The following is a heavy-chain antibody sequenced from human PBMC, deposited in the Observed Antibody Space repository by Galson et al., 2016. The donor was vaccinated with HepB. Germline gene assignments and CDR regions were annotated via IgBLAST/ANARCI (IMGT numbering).Heavy chain of an antibody. CDR1: GFTYSSYS. Sequence: SLRLSCAASGFTYSSYSMSWVRQAPGKGLEWVSTISSSSSYIYYADSVKGRFTISRDNAKNSLYLQMSSLRAEDTAVYYCARAVSWDYGDYAGYWGQGTLVTVSS. CDR2: ISSSSSYI. CDR3: ARAVSWDYGDYAGY. J-gene: IGHJ4*02. D-gene: IGHD4-17*01. V-gene: IGHV3-21*01.